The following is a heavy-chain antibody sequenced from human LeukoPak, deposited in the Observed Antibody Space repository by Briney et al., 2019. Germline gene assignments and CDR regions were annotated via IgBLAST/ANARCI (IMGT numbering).Heavy chain of an antibody. CDR1: GGSFSGYY. CDR3: AGTLNCSGGSCYSGIAFDI. Sequence: PSETLSLTCAVYGGSFSGYYWSWIRQPPGKGLEWIGEINHSGSTNYNPSLKSRVTISVDTSKNQFSLKLSSVTAADTAVYYCAGTLNCSGGSCYSGIAFDIWGQGTMVTVSS. CDR2: INHSGST. V-gene: IGHV4-34*01. D-gene: IGHD2-15*01. J-gene: IGHJ3*02.